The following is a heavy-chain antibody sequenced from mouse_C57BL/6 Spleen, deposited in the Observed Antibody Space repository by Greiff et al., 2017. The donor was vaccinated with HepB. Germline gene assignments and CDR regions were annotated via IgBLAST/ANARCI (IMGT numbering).Heavy chain of an antibody. CDR1: GYTFTSYW. D-gene: IGHD1-1*01. V-gene: IGHV1-55*01. CDR2: IYPGSGST. Sequence: QVQLQQPGAELVKPGASVKMSCKASGYTFTSYWITWVKQRPGQGLEWIGDIYPGSGSTNYNEKFKSKATLTVDTSSSTAYMQSSSLTSEDSAVYYCARNGPITTVARYAMDYWGQGTSVTVSS. CDR3: ARNGPITTVARYAMDY. J-gene: IGHJ4*01.